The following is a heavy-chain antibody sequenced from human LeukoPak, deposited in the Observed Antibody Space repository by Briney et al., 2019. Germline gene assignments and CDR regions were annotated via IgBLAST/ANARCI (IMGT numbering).Heavy chain of an antibody. D-gene: IGHD5-24*01. CDR3: VRDGDNLAFDY. V-gene: IGHV3-74*01. J-gene: IGHJ4*02. CDR2: ISSDGSST. Sequence: PGGSLRLSCAASGFTFTSYWMYWVRQAPGKGLVWVSRISSDGSSTSYADSVKGRFTISRDNAKNTLYLQMNSLRAEDTAVYYCVRDGDNLAFDYWGQGTLVTVSS. CDR1: GFTFTSYW.